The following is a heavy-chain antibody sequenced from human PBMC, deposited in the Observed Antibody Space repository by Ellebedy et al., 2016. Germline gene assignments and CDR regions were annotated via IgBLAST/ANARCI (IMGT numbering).Heavy chain of an antibody. V-gene: IGHV1-8*02. CDR2: MNPKSGNT. J-gene: IGHJ4*02. Sequence: ASVKVSCKASGYTFSAYYLHWVRQASGRGLEWMGWMNPKSGNTGYAPRFQGRVSMTRNTSINTAYMDLRSLRSDDTAVYYCARGRGFLQALEYWGQGSLVTVPS. D-gene: IGHD2/OR15-2a*01. CDR1: GYTFSAYY. CDR3: ARGRGFLQALEY.